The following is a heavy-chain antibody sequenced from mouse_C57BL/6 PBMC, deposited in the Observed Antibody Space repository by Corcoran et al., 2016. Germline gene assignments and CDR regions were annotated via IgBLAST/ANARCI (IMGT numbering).Heavy chain of an antibody. CDR2: INTYSGVP. CDR3: ARGDAMDY. CDR1: GYTFTTYG. V-gene: IGHV9-3*01. J-gene: IGHJ4*01. D-gene: IGHD3-3*01. Sequence: QIQLVQSGPELKKPGETVKISCKASGYTFTTYGMSWVKQAPGKGLKWMGWINTYSGVPTYADDFKGRFAFSLETSASTAYLQINNLKNEDTATYFCARGDAMDYWGQGTSVTVSS.